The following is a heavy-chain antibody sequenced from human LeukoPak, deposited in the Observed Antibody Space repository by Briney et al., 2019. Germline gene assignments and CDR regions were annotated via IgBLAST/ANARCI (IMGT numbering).Heavy chain of an antibody. D-gene: IGHD6-19*01. CDR3: AAVPRAVAGSFDY. J-gene: IGHJ4*02. V-gene: IGHV5-51*01. CDR2: IYPGDSDT. CDR1: GYSFTSYW. Sequence: GESLKISCKGSGYSFTSYWIGWVRQMPGKGLEWMEIIYPGDSDTRYSPSFQGQVTISADKSISTAYLQWSSLKASDTAMYYCAAVPRAVAGSFDYWGQGTLVTVSS.